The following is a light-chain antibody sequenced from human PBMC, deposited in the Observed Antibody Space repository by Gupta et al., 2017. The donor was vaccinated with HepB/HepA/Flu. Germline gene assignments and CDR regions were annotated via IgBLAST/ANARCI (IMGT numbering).Light chain of an antibody. J-gene: IGLJ1*01. V-gene: IGLV2-8*01. Sequence: QSALTQPPSASGSPGQSVTISCTGTSSDVGGYNYVSWYQLHPGKAPQLMIYDVTNRPSGVPDRFSGAKSGNTAYLPVSGLQAEDEADYYCSSYAGSNNFVFGTGTKVTVL. CDR1: SSDVGGYNY. CDR3: SSYAGSNNFV. CDR2: DVT.